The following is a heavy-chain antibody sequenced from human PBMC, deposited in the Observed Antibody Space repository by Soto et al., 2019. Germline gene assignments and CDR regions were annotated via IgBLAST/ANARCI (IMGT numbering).Heavy chain of an antibody. CDR1: GFTFNTYG. Sequence: QVQLVESGGGVVQPGRSLRLSCAGSGFTFNTYGMHWVRQAPGKGLEWVGVMSYDGRKEYYVDSVKGRFTISRENSKNTLYLQMNSLREEDTAVYYCVKDPTAGGTGTYYSYWGQGTLVTVSS. V-gene: IGHV3-30*18. CDR2: MSYDGRKE. D-gene: IGHD3-10*01. J-gene: IGHJ4*02. CDR3: VKDPTAGGTGTYYSY.